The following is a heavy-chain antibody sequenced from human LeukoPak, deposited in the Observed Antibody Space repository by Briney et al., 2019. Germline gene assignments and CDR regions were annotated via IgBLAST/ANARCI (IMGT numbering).Heavy chain of an antibody. CDR3: ARQEYSTPGGNAFDI. CDR2: IYYSGST. D-gene: IGHD6-6*01. CDR1: GGSISSSSYY. J-gene: IGHJ3*02. Sequence: SETLSLTCTVSGGSISSSSYYWGWNRPPPGKGLEWIGSIYYSGSTYYNPSLKSRVTISVDTSKNQFSLKLSSVTAADTAVYYCARQEYSTPGGNAFDIWGQGTMVTVSS. V-gene: IGHV4-39*01.